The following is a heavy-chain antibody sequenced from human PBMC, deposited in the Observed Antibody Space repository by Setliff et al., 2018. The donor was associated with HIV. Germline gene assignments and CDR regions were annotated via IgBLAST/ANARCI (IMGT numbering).Heavy chain of an antibody. CDR2: IYTSGST. Sequence: SETLSLTCTVSGGSISSGSYYWSWIRQPAGKGLEWIGHIYTSGSTNYNPSLKSRVTISVDTSKNQFSLKLSSVTAADTAVYYCARSGGSSSWYGLGVDAFDIWGQGTMVTVSS. CDR1: GGSISSGSYY. J-gene: IGHJ3*02. CDR3: ARSGGSSSWYGLGVDAFDI. V-gene: IGHV4-61*09. D-gene: IGHD6-13*01.